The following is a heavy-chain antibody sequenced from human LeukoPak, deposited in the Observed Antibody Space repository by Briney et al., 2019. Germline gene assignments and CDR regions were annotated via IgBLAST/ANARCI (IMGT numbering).Heavy chain of an antibody. V-gene: IGHV3-30*02. CDR3: ANRPTSTEAY. Sequence: GGSLRLSCAASGFTFSSYGMQWVRQAPGKGLECVAFIRRDGSEKFYVDSVKGRFTISRDNSKNTLFLQMNNLRNEETAVYYCANRPTSTEAYWGQGTLVTVSS. CDR2: IRRDGSEK. CDR1: GFTFSSYG. J-gene: IGHJ4*02.